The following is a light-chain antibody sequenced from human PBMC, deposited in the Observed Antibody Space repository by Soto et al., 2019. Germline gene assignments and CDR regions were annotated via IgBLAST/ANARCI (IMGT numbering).Light chain of an antibody. CDR3: QQYCSLPPT. CDR2: WAS. Sequence: DIVMAQSPDSLAVSLGERATINCKSSQSLLYTSNNKNCLTWYQQKSGQPPKLLIYWASTRGSGVPDRFSGSGSGSEFSLTISSLQAEDVALYFCQQYCSLPPTFGQGTKVEIK. V-gene: IGKV4-1*01. CDR1: QSLLYTSNNKNC. J-gene: IGKJ2*01.